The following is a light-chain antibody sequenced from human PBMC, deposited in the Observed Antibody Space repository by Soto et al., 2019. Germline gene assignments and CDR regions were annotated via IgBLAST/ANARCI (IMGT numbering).Light chain of an antibody. V-gene: IGKV3-11*01. Sequence: EIVLTQSPATLSLSPGERATLSCRASQSVGTFLVWYQQSRGQAPRLLLYDASNRAPGIPARFSGSGSGTDFTLTISSLEPADFAVYFCQQRSIWPPTFGQGTKV. CDR3: QQRSIWPPT. CDR2: DAS. CDR1: QSVGTF. J-gene: IGKJ1*01.